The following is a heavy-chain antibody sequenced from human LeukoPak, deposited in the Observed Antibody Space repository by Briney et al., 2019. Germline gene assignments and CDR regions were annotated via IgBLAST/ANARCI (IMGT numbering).Heavy chain of an antibody. CDR2: ISHSGST. CDR1: GYSISGGYY. V-gene: IGHV4-38-2*01. CDR3: ARHQGGLLGYCSSTSCYRGLYYFDY. Sequence: SETLSLTCAVSGYSISGGYYWGWIRQPPGRGLEWIGSISHSGSTDYNPSLKSRVTISLDTSKNQFSLSLSSVTAADTAVYYCARHQGGLLGYCSSTSCYRGLYYFDYWGQGTLVTVSS. D-gene: IGHD2-2*02. J-gene: IGHJ4*02.